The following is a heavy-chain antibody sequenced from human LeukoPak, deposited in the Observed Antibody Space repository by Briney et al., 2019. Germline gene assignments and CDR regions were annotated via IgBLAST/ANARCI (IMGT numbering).Heavy chain of an antibody. D-gene: IGHD3-10*01. J-gene: IGHJ4*02. CDR3: ARGLMIRGVADY. CDR2: ILHDGSNK. CDR1: GFTFSNYA. V-gene: IGHV3-30*04. Sequence: GGSLRLSCAASGFTFSNYAMHWVRQAPGKGLEWVAVILHDGSNKYADSVKGRFTISRDNSKSTLYLQMNSLRAEDTAVYYCARGLMIRGVADYWGRGTLVTVSS.